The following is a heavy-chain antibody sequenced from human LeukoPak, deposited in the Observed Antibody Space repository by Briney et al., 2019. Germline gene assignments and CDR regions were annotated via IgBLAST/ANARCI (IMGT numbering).Heavy chain of an antibody. J-gene: IGHJ4*02. CDR1: GGTFSSYA. D-gene: IGHD4-23*01. V-gene: IGHV1-69*13. Sequence: PVKVSCKASGGTFSSYAISWVRQAPGQGLEWMGGIIPIFGTANYAQKFQGRVTITADESTSTAYMELSSLRSEDTAVYYCATYRSVVTPLFDYWGQGTLVTVSS. CDR3: ATYRSVVTPLFDY. CDR2: IIPIFGTA.